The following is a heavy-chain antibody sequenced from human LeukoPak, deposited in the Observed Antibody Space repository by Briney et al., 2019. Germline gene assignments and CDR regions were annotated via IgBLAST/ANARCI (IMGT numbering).Heavy chain of an antibody. CDR3: ARARIYDYVWGSYRPYYFDY. V-gene: IGHV4-34*01. J-gene: IGHJ4*02. D-gene: IGHD3-16*02. CDR2: INHSGST. Sequence: PSETLSLTCAVYGGSFSGYCRSWIRQPPGKGLEWIGEINHSGSTNYNPSLKSRVTISVDTSKNQFSLKLSSVTAADTAVYYCARARIYDYVWGSYRPYYFDYWGQGTLVTVSS. CDR1: GGSFSGYC.